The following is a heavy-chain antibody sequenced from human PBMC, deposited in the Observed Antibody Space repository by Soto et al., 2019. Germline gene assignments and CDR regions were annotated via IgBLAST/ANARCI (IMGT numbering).Heavy chain of an antibody. CDR2: IYYSGST. V-gene: IGHV4-59*01. D-gene: IGHD2-15*01. CDR1: GGSISSYY. J-gene: IGHJ4*02. CDR3: AGTPQGYCSGGSCPLPY. Sequence: SETLSLTCTVSGGSISSYYWSWIRQPPRKGLEWIGYIYYSGSTNYNPSLKSRVTISVDTSKNQFSLKLSSVTAADTAVYYCAGTPQGYCSGGSCPLPYWGQGTLVTVSS.